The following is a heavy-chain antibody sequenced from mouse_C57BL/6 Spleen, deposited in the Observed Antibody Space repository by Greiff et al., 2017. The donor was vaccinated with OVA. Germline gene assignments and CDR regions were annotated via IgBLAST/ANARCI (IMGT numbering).Heavy chain of an antibody. V-gene: IGHV10-1*01. D-gene: IGHD2-2*01. CDR1: GFSFNTYA. CDR3: VRQSYGSHAMDY. Sequence: EVKVVESGGGLVQPKGSLKLSCAASGFSFNTYAMNWVRQAPGKGLEWVARIRSKSNNYATYYADSVKDRFTISRDDSESMLYLQMNNLKTEDTAMYYCVRQSYGSHAMDYWGQGTSVTVSS. J-gene: IGHJ4*01. CDR2: IRSKSNNYAT.